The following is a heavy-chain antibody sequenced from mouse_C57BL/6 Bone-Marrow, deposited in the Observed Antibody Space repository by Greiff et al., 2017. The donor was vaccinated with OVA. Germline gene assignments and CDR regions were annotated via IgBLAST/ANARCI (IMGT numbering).Heavy chain of an antibody. CDR2: ISDGGSYT. CDR3: ARDSRAWFAY. Sequence: DVKLVESGGGLVKPGGSLKLSCAASGFTFSSYAMSWVRQTPEKRLEWVATISDGGSYTYYPDNVKGRFTISRDNAKNNLYLQMSHLKSEDTAMYYCARDSRAWFAYWGQGTLVTVSA. CDR1: GFTFSSYA. V-gene: IGHV5-4*01. J-gene: IGHJ3*01.